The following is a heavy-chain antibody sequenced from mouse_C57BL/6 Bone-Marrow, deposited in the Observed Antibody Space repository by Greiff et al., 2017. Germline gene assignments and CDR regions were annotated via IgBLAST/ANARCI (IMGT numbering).Heavy chain of an antibody. J-gene: IGHJ3*01. CDR1: GYTFTDYY. Sequence: DVQLQQSGPELVKPGASVKISCKASGYTFTDYYMNWVKQSHGKSLEWIGDINPNNGGTSYNQKFKGKATLTVDKSSSTAYMELRSLTSEDSAVYYCARLDYEAYWGQGTLVTVSA. D-gene: IGHD1-1*01. V-gene: IGHV1-26*01. CDR3: ARLDYEAY. CDR2: INPNNGGT.